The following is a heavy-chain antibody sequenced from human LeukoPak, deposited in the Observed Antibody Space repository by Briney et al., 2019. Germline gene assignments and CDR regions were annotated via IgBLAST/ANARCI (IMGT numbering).Heavy chain of an antibody. J-gene: IGHJ5*02. CDR1: GGSISSDY. D-gene: IGHD6-6*01. CDR3: ARQYSSSSGWFDT. CDR2: IYYTGST. V-gene: IGHV4-59*08. Sequence: SSETLSLTCTLSGGSISSDYWSWIRKPPGRGLEWIGYIYYTGSTNYNPSLKSRVTISVDTSKNHFSLKLSSVTAADTAVYYCARQYSSSSGWFDTWGQGTLVTVSS.